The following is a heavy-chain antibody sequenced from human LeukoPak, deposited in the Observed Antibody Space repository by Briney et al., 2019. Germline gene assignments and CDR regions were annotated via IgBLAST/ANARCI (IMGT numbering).Heavy chain of an antibody. CDR1: GNYW. CDR2: INSDGSWT. D-gene: IGHD2/OR15-2a*01. CDR3: VSFYETY. J-gene: IGHJ4*02. Sequence: GGSLRLSCAASGNYWLHWVRQVPGKGLVWVSHINSDGSWTSYADSVKGRFTISKDNAKNTVYLQMNSLRAEDTAVYYCVSFYETYWGRGTLVTVSS. V-gene: IGHV3-74*01.